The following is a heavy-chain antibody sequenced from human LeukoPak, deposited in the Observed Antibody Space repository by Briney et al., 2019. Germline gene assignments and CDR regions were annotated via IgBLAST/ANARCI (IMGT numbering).Heavy chain of an antibody. J-gene: IGHJ4*02. CDR3: ASQRGYSYGYIDY. D-gene: IGHD5-18*01. V-gene: IGHV1-69*05. CDR1: GYTFSSYA. Sequence: SVKVSCKASGYTFSSYAISWVRQAPGQGLEWMGGIIPIFGTANYAQKFQGRVTITTDESTSTAYMELSSLRSEDTAVYYCASQRGYSYGYIDYWGQGTLVTVSS. CDR2: IIPIFGTA.